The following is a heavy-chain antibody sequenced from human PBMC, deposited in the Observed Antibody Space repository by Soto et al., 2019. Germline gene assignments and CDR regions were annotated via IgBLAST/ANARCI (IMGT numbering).Heavy chain of an antibody. Sequence: SQTLSLTCVISGDSVSRNAVGWNWIRQSPSRGLEWLGRTYYVSRWYFDYAVSVKGRITINPDTSKNQFSLRVSSVTPEDTAVYYCARDRNRSTGAWYLPPYFDSWGQGTLVTVSS. CDR2: TYYVSRWYF. CDR1: GDSVSRNAVG. CDR3: ARDRNRSTGAWYLPPYFDS. J-gene: IGHJ4*02. V-gene: IGHV6-1*01. D-gene: IGHD6-19*01.